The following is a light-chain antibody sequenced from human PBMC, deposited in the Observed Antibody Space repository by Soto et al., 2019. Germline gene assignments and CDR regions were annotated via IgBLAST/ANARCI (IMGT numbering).Light chain of an antibody. CDR3: QQYHNWPPAWT. V-gene: IGKV3-15*01. Sequence: EIVMTQSPATLSVSPGESATLSCRASERISRNLAWYQQKPGQAPRHLVYGASTRASGVAARFSGGGSGTDFTLTISSLQSEDFAIYLCQQYHNWPPAWTFGQGTKVEIK. CDR2: GAS. CDR1: ERISRN. J-gene: IGKJ1*01.